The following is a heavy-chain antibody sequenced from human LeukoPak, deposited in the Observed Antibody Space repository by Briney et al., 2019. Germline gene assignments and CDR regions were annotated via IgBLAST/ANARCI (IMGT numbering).Heavy chain of an antibody. V-gene: IGHV1-18*01. D-gene: IGHD3-22*01. Sequence: GASVKVSCKASGYTFTSYGISWVRQAPGQGLEWMGWISAYNGNTNYAQKLQGRVTMTTDTSTSTACMELRSLRSDDTAVYYCARSTRYYYDSITPIIADYWGQGTLVTVSS. CDR3: ARSTRYYYDSITPIIADY. CDR1: GYTFTSYG. CDR2: ISAYNGNT. J-gene: IGHJ4*02.